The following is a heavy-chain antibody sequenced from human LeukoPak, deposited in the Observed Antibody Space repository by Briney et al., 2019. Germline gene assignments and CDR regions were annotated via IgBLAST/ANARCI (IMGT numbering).Heavy chain of an antibody. CDR1: GLTFRNYG. V-gene: IGHV3-33*01. D-gene: IGHD2-15*01. Sequence: PGRSLRLSCAASGLTFRNYGMHWVRQAPGKGLEWVAVIWYDGSNQYYVDSVKGRFTVSRDNAKNTLYLQMNSLKTEDTAVYYCTQHPRIGPRVFWSSRFDPWGQGTLVTVSS. J-gene: IGHJ5*02. CDR3: TQHPRIGPRVFWSSRFDP. CDR2: IWYDGSNQ.